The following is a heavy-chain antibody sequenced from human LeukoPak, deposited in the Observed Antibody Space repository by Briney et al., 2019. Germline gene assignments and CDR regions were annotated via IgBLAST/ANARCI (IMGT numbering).Heavy chain of an antibody. V-gene: IGHV4-34*01. CDR3: ARRYYYNLGSFAFDF. CDR2: IHNSGTT. Sequence: SETLSLTCAVSGGPFSGYFWSWIRQSSGKGLEWIGEIHNSGTTNYNPSLNSRVTISEDTSKNQFYLNLSSVTAADTAVYYCARRYYYNLGSFAFDFWGQGTLVTVSS. CDR1: GGPFSGYF. D-gene: IGHD3-10*01. J-gene: IGHJ4*02.